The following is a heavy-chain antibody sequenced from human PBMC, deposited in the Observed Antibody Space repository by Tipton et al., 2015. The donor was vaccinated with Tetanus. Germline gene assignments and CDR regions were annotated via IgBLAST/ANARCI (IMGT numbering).Heavy chain of an antibody. Sequence: GSLRLSCAASGFTFSSYWMSWVRQAPGKGLEWVANIKQDGSEKYYVDSVKGRFTISRDNAKNSLYLQMNSLRAEDTAVYYCARFSVDTAMAGDYWGQGTLVTVSS. J-gene: IGHJ4*02. V-gene: IGHV3-7*01. D-gene: IGHD5-18*01. CDR1: GFTFSSYW. CDR3: ARFSVDTAMAGDY. CDR2: IKQDGSEK.